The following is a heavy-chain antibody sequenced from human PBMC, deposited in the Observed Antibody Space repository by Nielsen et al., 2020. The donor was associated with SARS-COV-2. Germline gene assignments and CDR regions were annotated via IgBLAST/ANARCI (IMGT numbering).Heavy chain of an antibody. Sequence: GGSLRLSCAASGFTFSSYGMHWVRRAPGKGLEWVAVISYDGSNKYYADSVKGRFTISRDNSKNTLYLQMNSLRAEDTAVYYCAKEGRRDVLDYWGQGTLVTVSS. CDR1: GFTFSSYG. CDR3: AKEGRRDVLDY. D-gene: IGHD3-10*02. CDR2: ISYDGSNK. V-gene: IGHV3-30*18. J-gene: IGHJ4*02.